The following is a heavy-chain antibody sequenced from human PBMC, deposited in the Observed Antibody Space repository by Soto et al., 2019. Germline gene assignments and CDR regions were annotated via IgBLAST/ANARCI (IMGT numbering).Heavy chain of an antibody. CDR2: ISYDGGNK. Sequence: QVQLVESGGGVVQPGRSLRLSCAASGFTFSSYGIHWVRQAPGTGLEWVAVISYDGGNKYCADSVKGRFTISRDNSKNTLYLQMISLRAEDTAVYYCARSYDSSGNDAFDIWGQGTMVTVSS. J-gene: IGHJ3*02. CDR1: GFTFSSYG. CDR3: ARSYDSSGNDAFDI. D-gene: IGHD3-22*01. V-gene: IGHV3-30*03.